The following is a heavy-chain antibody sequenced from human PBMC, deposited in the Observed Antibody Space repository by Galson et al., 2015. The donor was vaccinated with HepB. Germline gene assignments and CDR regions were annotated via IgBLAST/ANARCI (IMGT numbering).Heavy chain of an antibody. CDR2: INHSGST. CDR1: GGSFTDYY. Sequence: LSLTCAVHGGSFTDYYWSWIRQPPGKGLEWIGEINHSGSTNYNPSLKSRLTMLVDTSKRQFSLKLSSVTAADTAVYYCAKSTYSSPLMFDYWGQGTLVTVSS. D-gene: IGHD6-19*01. V-gene: IGHV4-34*10. J-gene: IGHJ4*02. CDR3: AKSTYSSPLMFDY.